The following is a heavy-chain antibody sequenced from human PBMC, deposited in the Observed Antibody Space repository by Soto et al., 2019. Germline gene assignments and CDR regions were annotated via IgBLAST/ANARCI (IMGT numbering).Heavy chain of an antibody. Sequence: PSETLSLTCTVSGGSIRSDDYYWSWIRQPPGKGLEWIGYIYYSGTTNYNPSLQSRVTISIDTSKNQFSLSLSSVNAADTAVYYCVRDRSNSPDYFDYWGQGTLVTVSS. CDR3: VRDRSNSPDYFDY. CDR1: GGSIRSDDYY. V-gene: IGHV4-30-4*01. D-gene: IGHD6-6*01. J-gene: IGHJ4*02. CDR2: IYYSGTT.